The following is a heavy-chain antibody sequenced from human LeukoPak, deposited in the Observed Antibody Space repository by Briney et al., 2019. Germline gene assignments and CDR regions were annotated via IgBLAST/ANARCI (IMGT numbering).Heavy chain of an antibody. CDR3: ARDEFVRVGATYVNYFDY. J-gene: IGHJ4*02. V-gene: IGHV1-69*05. CDR1: GGTFSSYA. CDR2: IIPIFGTA. D-gene: IGHD1-26*01. Sequence: SVKVSCKASGGTFSSYAISWVRQAPGQGLEWMGRIIPIFGTANYAQKFQGRVTITTDESTSTAYMELSSLRSEDTAVYYCARDEFVRVGATYVNYFDYWGQGTLVTVAS.